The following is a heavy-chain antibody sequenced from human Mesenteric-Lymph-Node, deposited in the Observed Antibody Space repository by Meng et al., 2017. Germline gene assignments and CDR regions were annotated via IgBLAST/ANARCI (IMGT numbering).Heavy chain of an antibody. CDR1: GGTFSSYA. CDR3: AREDYSGSYPRIDY. CDR2: IIPIFGTA. D-gene: IGHD1-26*01. V-gene: IGHV1-69*13. Sequence: SVKVSCKASGGTFSSYAISWVRQAPGQGLEWMGGIIPIFGTANYAQKFQGRVTITADESTSTVYMELSSLRSDDTAVYYCAREDYSGSYPRIDYWGQGTLVTVSS. J-gene: IGHJ4*02.